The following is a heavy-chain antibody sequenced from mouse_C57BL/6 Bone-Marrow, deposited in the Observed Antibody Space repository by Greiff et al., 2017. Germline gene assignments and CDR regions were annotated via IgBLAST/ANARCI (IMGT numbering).Heavy chain of an antibody. D-gene: IGHD4-1*02. J-gene: IGHJ4*01. V-gene: IGHV1-81*01. CDR1: GYTFTSYG. CDR3: ASLNWNYYAMDY. CDR2: IYPRSGNT. Sequence: VQLQQSGAELARPGASVKLSCKASGYTFTSYGISWVKQRTGQGLEWIGEIYPRSGNTYYNEKFKGKATLTVDKSSSTAYMELRSLTSEDSAVYYCASLNWNYYAMDYWGQGTSVTVSS.